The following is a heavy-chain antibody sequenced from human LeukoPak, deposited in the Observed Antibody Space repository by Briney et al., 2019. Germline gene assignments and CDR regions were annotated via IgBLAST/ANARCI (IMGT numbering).Heavy chain of an antibody. CDR2: IKQDGSGR. V-gene: IGHV3-7*01. J-gene: IGHJ6*02. CDR1: RFTFSTYW. D-gene: IGHD2-2*01. Sequence: GGSLRLSCAASRFTFSTYWMSWVRQAPGKGLEWVANIKQDGSGRYYVDSVTGRFTISRDNAKNSLYLQMNSLRAEDTAVYYCARDAPMRTNYYALDVWGQGTTVTVSS. CDR3: ARDAPMRTNYYALDV.